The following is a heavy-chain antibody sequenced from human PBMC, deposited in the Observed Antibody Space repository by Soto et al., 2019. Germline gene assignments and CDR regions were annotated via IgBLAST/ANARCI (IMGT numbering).Heavy chain of an antibody. CDR2: ISWNSGSI. CDR1: GFTFDDYA. J-gene: IGHJ4*02. CDR3: AKVRTSVVGGGLDY. Sequence: EVQLVESGGGLVQPGRSLRLSCAASGFTFDDYAMHWVRQAPGKGLEWVSGISWNSGSIGYADSVKGRFTISRDNAKNSLYLQMNSLGAEDTALYSFAKVRTSVVGGGLDYWGQGTLVTVSS. V-gene: IGHV3-9*01. D-gene: IGHD3-10*01.